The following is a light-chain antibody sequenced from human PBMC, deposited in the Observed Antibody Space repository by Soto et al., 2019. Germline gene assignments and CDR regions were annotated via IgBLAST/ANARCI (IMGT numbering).Light chain of an antibody. Sequence: EIVLTQSPATLSLSPGERATLSCRASQTVTSDYLAWYQQKPGQAPRLLIYSVSTGATGIPDRFSGSGSGTDFTLTISRLEPEDFAVYFCQVYGSSSKTFGQGTKVDIK. CDR3: QVYGSSSKT. CDR1: QTVTSDY. J-gene: IGKJ1*01. CDR2: SVS. V-gene: IGKV3-20*01.